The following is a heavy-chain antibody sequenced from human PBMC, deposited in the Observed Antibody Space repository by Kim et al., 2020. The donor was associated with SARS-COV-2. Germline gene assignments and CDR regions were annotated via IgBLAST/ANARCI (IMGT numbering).Heavy chain of an antibody. V-gene: IGHV3-30*18. CDR1: GFTFSRYG. D-gene: IGHD3-22*01. J-gene: IGHJ4*02. CDR3: AKSRGYYPLDY. CDR2: ISYDGSNK. Sequence: GGSLRLSCAASGFTFSRYGMHWVRQAPGKGLEWVAVISYDGSNKYYADSVEGRFTISRDNSKNTLYLQMNSLRAEDTAVYYCAKSRGYYPLDYWGQGTLVTVSS.